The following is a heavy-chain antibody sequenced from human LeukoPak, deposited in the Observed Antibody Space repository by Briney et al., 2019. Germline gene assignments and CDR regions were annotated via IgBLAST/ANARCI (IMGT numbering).Heavy chain of an antibody. CDR1: GGSISSYY. D-gene: IGHD3-22*01. CDR3: ARDQTYYDTSGFSLYAFDI. CDR2: IYTSGTT. Sequence: PSETLSLTCSVSGGSISSYYWSWIRQPAGKGLEWIGRIYTSGTTNYNPSLKSRVTMSVDTSKNQFSLKLNSVTAADTALYYCARDQTYYDTSGFSLYAFDIWGQGTMVTVSS. V-gene: IGHV4-4*07. J-gene: IGHJ3*02.